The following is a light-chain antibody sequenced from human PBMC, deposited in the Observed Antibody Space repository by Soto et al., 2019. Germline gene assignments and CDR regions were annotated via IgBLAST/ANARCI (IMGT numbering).Light chain of an antibody. J-gene: IGLJ1*01. V-gene: IGLV2-14*01. Sequence: QSALTQPASVSGSPGQSITISCNGTSSDVGGYNYVSWYPQHPGKAPKLMIYEVSNRPSGVSNRFSGPKSGNTASLTISGRHAEDEAVDYCSSYTSSSIDYVFGTGTKLTVL. CDR3: SSYTSSSIDYV. CDR1: SSDVGGYNY. CDR2: EVS.